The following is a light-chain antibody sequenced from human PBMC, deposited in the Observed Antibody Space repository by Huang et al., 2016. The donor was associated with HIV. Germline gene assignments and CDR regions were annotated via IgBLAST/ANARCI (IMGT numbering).Light chain of an antibody. J-gene: IGKJ2*01. CDR1: QSVLYSANNKNY. CDR2: WAS. CDR3: QQYYSTPRT. Sequence: DIVMTQSPDSLAVSLGERATINFKSSQSVLYSANNKNYLAWYQQKPGQPPKLLIYWASTREYGVPERFSGSGSGTDFTLTISSLQAEDVAVYYCQQYYSTPRTFGQGTKLEIK. V-gene: IGKV4-1*01.